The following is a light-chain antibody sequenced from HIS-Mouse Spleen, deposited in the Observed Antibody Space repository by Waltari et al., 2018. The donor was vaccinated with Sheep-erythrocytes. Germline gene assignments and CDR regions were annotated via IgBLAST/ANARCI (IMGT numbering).Light chain of an antibody. Sequence: QSALTPPRPVSGPPGQSVTISCTGTTSDAGGYNYLSWYQQHPGKAPKLMIYDVSKRPSGVPDRFSGSKSGNTASLTISGLQAEDEADYYCCSYAGSYTLVFGGGTKLTVL. V-gene: IGLV2-11*01. CDR1: TSDAGGYNY. CDR3: CSYAGSYTLV. CDR2: DVS. J-gene: IGLJ2*01.